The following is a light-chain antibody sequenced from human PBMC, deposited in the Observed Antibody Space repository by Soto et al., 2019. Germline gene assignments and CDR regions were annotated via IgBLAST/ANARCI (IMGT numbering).Light chain of an antibody. CDR2: EVI. Sequence: QSALTQPASVSGSPGQSITISCSGSSSDVGIYNLVSWYQQHPGKAPKLVIYEVIKRPSGVSDRFSGSKSGNAASLTISGLHDEDEADYYCSSSAGSRRVFGGGTKVTVL. CDR1: SSDVGIYNL. J-gene: IGLJ3*02. V-gene: IGLV2-23*02. CDR3: SSSAGSRRV.